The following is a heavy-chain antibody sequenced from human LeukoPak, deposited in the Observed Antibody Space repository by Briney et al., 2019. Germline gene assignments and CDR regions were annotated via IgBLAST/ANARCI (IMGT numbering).Heavy chain of an antibody. Sequence: GGSLRLSCAASGFTFSSYGMHWVRQAPGTGLEWVAVIWFDGSNRDYAHSVKGRFTISRDNSYNSLHLQMNSLRAEDTAVYYCAREVSAAQYYGMDVWGQGTTVTVSS. D-gene: IGHD2-8*01. J-gene: IGHJ6*02. V-gene: IGHV3-33*01. CDR2: IWFDGSNR. CDR1: GFTFSSYG. CDR3: AREVSAAQYYGMDV.